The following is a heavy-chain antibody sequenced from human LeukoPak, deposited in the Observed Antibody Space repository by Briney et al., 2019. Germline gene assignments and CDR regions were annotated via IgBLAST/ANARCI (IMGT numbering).Heavy chain of an antibody. CDR1: GYTFTGYY. V-gene: IGHV1-2*02. Sequence: ASVKVSCKASGYTFTGYYIHWVRQAPGQGLEWMGWINPNSGGTNYAQKFQGRVTMTRDTSISTAYMELSRLRSDDTAVYYCARWAGGYSHPYDYWGQGVLVTVSS. CDR3: ARWAGGYSHPYDY. J-gene: IGHJ4*02. CDR2: INPNSGGT. D-gene: IGHD4-23*01.